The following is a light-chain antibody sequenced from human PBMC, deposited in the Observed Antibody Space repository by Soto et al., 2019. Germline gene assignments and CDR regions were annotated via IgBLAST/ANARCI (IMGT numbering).Light chain of an antibody. V-gene: IGKV1-5*03. Sequence: DIQMTQSPSTLSASVGDRVTITCRASQSISSWLGWYQQKPGKAPKLLIYTASSLESGVPSRFSGSGSGTEFTLTISSLQPDDFATYYCQQYNSYSRTFGQGTKVDIK. CDR1: QSISSW. J-gene: IGKJ1*01. CDR3: QQYNSYSRT. CDR2: TAS.